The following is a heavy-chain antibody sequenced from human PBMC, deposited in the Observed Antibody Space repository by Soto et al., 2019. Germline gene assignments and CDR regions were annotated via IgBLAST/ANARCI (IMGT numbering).Heavy chain of an antibody. CDR1: GYTFSNFW. Sequence: PGESLKISCQCSGYTFSNFWIAWVRQLPGKGLEYMGIIYPGDSETRYSPSFHGKVTISADRSRGTAFLEWSSLKASDTAMYYCARPGAPTDTVVYDFWGQGTQVTVSS. CDR2: IYPGDSET. D-gene: IGHD5-18*01. CDR3: ARPGAPTDTVVYDF. V-gene: IGHV5-51*01. J-gene: IGHJ4*02.